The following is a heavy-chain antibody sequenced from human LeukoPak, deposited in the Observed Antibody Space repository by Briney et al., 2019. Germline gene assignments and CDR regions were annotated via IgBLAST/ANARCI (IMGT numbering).Heavy chain of an antibody. CDR1: GFTFNSYG. CDR3: VRERAGIWDSFDY. D-gene: IGHD3-10*01. J-gene: IGHJ4*01. V-gene: IGHV3-23*01. Sequence: TGASLRLSCAASGFTFNSYGMSWVRQAPGKGLQWVSVISGSGGSTYYADSVKGRFTISRDNSKNRLYLQMNSLRAEDTSVYYCVRERAGIWDSFDYWGHGTLVTVSS. CDR2: ISGSGGST.